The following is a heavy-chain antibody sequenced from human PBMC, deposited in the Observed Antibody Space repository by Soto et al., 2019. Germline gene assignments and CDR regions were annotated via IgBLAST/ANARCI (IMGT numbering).Heavy chain of an antibody. Sequence: QVQLQESGPGLVKPSETLSLTCTVSGGSISSYYWSWIRQPPGKGLEWIGYIYYSGSTNYNPSLKRRVTISVDTSKNHFSLKLSFVTAADTAVYYCARLGSKPYYWYFDLWGRGTLVTVSS. CDR1: GGSISSYY. CDR2: IYYSGST. V-gene: IGHV4-59*08. D-gene: IGHD4-4*01. CDR3: ARLGSKPYYWYFDL. J-gene: IGHJ2*01.